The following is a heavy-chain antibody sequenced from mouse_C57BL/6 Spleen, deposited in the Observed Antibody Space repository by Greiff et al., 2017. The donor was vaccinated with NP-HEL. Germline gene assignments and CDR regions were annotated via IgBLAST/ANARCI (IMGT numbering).Heavy chain of an antibody. Sequence: VQLQQSGPELVKPGASVKISCKASGYAFSSSWMNWVKQRPGKGLEWIGRIYPGDGDTNYNGKFKGKATLTADKSSSTAYMQLSSLTSEDSAVYFCARSRYYGYFDVWGTGTTVTVSS. D-gene: IGHD2-14*01. CDR1: GYAFSSSW. CDR3: ARSRYYGYFDV. V-gene: IGHV1-82*01. J-gene: IGHJ1*03. CDR2: IYPGDGDT.